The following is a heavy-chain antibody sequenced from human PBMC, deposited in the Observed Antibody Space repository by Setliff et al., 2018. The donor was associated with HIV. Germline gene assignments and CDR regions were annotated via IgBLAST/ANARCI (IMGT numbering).Heavy chain of an antibody. Sequence: SETLSLTCAVYGGSLSGYYWSWIRQSPGKGLEWIGTIYYHGSTYYNPSLKSRVTISIDTSKNQFSLQLTSVTAADTAVYYCARDRIWKGYYDYWGQGTLVTVSS. J-gene: IGHJ4*02. CDR1: GGSLSGYY. CDR2: IYYHGST. D-gene: IGHD3-3*01. CDR3: ARDRIWKGYYDY. V-gene: IGHV4-34*01.